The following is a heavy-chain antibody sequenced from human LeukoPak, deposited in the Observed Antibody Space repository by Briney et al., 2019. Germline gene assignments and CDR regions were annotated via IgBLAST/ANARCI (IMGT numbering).Heavy chain of an antibody. V-gene: IGHV1-69*05. CDR3: ARGAMVTDYYYYMDV. CDR2: IIPIFGTA. Sequence: GAAVKVSCTASGGTFSSYAISWVRQAPGPGLEWMGRIIPIFGTANYAQKFQGRVTITTDESTSTAYMELSSLRAEDTAVYYCARGAMVTDYYYYMDVWGKGTTVTVSS. CDR1: GGTFSSYA. J-gene: IGHJ6*03. D-gene: IGHD5-18*01.